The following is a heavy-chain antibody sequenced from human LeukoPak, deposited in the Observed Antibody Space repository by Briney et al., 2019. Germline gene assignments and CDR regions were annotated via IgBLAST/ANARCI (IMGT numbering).Heavy chain of an antibody. CDR3: ARGLVRKYSSGWPEKKKVYYYMDV. D-gene: IGHD6-19*01. Sequence: PSETLSLTCTVSGGSISSSSYYWGWIRQPPGKGLEWIGSIYYSGSTYYNPSLKSRVTISVDTSKNQFSLKLSSVTAADTAVYYCARGLVRKYSSGWPEKKKVYYYMDVWGKGTTVTVSS. CDR2: IYYSGST. V-gene: IGHV4-39*07. CDR1: GGSISSSSYY. J-gene: IGHJ6*03.